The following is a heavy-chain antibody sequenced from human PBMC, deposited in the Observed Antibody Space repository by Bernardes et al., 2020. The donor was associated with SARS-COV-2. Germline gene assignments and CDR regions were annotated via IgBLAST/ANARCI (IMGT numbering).Heavy chain of an antibody. CDR3: AKTLYDSGTSFRSFDF. V-gene: IGHV3-23*01. J-gene: IGHJ4*02. CDR1: GFTFNSYA. Sequence: GGSLRLSCAASGFTFNSYAMNWVRQAPGKGLEWVSGISGSGDITKYADSVKGRFTISRDNSRNTLYLQMNSLRADDTAVYYCAKTLYDSGTSFRSFDFWGQGTPVTVSS. CDR2: ISGSGDIT. D-gene: IGHD3-10*01.